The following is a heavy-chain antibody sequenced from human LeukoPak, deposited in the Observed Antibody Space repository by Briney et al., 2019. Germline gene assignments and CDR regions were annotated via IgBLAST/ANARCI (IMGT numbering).Heavy chain of an antibody. CDR2: IWYDGSNK. CDR3: ARGGYFDWLLLGY. D-gene: IGHD3-9*01. CDR1: GFTFSSYA. J-gene: IGHJ4*02. Sequence: GGSLRLSCAASGFTFSSYAMHWVRQAPGKGLEWVAVIWYDGSNKYYADSVKGRFTISRDNSKNTLYLQMNSLRAEDTAVYYCARGGYFDWLLLGYWGQGTLVTVSS. V-gene: IGHV3-33*08.